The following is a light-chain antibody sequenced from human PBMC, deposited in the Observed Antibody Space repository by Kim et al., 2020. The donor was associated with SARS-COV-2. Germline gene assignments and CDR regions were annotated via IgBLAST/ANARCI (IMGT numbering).Light chain of an antibody. CDR2: GST. V-gene: IGLV1-40*01. CDR1: SSNIGAGYD. J-gene: IGLJ1*01. CDR3: QSHDSTLSGYYV. Sequence: QSVLTQPPSVSGTPVQRVTISCTGSSSNIGAGYDVHWYQQLPGTAPRLLIYGSTNRPSGVPDRFSASKSGTSASLAITGLQTEDEADYYCQSHDSTLSGYYVFGTGTKVTVL.